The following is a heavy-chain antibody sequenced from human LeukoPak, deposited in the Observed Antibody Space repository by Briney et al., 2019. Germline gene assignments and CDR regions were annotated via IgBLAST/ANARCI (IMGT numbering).Heavy chain of an antibody. V-gene: IGHV3-48*02. CDR1: GFTFSVYT. Sequence: GGSLRLSCAASGFTFSVYTMNWVRQAPGKGRGWVSYICTSTTTIYYADSVRGRFTISRDDAKSSLYLQMNSLRDEDTAVYYCARDWDWAFDYWGQGTLVSVSS. D-gene: IGHD3/OR15-3a*01. CDR3: ARDWDWAFDY. J-gene: IGHJ4*02. CDR2: ICTSTTTI.